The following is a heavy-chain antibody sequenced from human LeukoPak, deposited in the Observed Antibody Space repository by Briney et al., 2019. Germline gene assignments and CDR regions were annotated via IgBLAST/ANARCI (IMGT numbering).Heavy chain of an antibody. Sequence: GGSLRLSCAASGFTFSSYGMHWVHQAPGKGLEWVAVIWYDGSNKYYADSVKGRFTISRDNSKNTLYLQMNSLRAEDTAVYYCARDAGYSSSWFDYWGRGTLVTVSS. D-gene: IGHD6-13*01. CDR1: GFTFSSYG. J-gene: IGHJ4*02. V-gene: IGHV3-33*01. CDR3: ARDAGYSSSWFDY. CDR2: IWYDGSNK.